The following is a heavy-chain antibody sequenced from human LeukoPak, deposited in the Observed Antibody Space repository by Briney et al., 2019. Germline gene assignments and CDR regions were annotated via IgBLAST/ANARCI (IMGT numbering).Heavy chain of an antibody. CDR3: ARAVTTGRTTWFDP. CDR2: INHSGST. D-gene: IGHD4-17*01. CDR1: GGSFSGYH. Sequence: PSETLSLTCAVYGGSFSGYHWSWIRQPPGKGLEWIGEINHSGSTNYNPSLKSRVTISVDTSKNQFSLTLSSVAAADTAVYYCARAVTTGRTTWFDPWGQGTLVTVS. V-gene: IGHV4-34*01. J-gene: IGHJ5*02.